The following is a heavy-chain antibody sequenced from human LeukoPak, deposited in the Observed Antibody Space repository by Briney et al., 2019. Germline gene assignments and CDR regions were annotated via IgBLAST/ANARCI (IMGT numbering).Heavy chain of an antibody. J-gene: IGHJ3*02. D-gene: IGHD4-11*01. V-gene: IGHV4-4*07. CDR1: GGSISSYY. Sequence: PSETLSLTCTVPGGSISSYYWSWIRQPAGKGLEWIGRIFSSESTNYNPSLQGRVTMSLDTSKNQFSLRLSSVTAADTAVYYCARAPLTVKDAFDIWGQGTMVTVSS. CDR2: IFSSEST. CDR3: ARAPLTVKDAFDI.